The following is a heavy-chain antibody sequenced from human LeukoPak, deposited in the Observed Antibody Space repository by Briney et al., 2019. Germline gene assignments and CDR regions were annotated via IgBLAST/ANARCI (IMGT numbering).Heavy chain of an antibody. J-gene: IGHJ4*02. CDR3: ARDRSAAGLFDS. D-gene: IGHD6-13*01. Sequence: GGSLRLSCAASEFTFSSYWMSWVRQAPGKGLEWVANIKRDGSEKNYVDSVKGRFTISRDNAKNSLYLQMNSLRAEDTAVYYCARDRSAAGLFDSWGQGTLVTVSS. CDR1: EFTFSSYW. CDR2: IKRDGSEK. V-gene: IGHV3-7*04.